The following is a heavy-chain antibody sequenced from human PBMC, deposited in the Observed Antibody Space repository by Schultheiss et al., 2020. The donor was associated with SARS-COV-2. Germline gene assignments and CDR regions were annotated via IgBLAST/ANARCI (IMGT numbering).Heavy chain of an antibody. CDR1: GFTVSDTS. J-gene: IGHJ4*02. CDR3: AKDRAPYYSWNYMQQ. V-gene: IGHV3-66*01. CDR2: LYSGGST. Sequence: GESLKISCAASGFTVSDTSMSWVRQAPGKGLEWVSLLYSGGSTYYADSVKGRFTISRDMSKNTLYLQMNSLRAEDTALYFCAKDRAPYYSWNYMQQWGQGAQVTVSS. D-gene: IGHD1-26*01.